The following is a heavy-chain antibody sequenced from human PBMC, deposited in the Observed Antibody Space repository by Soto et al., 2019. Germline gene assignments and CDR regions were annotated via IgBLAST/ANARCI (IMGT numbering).Heavy chain of an antibody. CDR1: GACISGFY. CDR2: IYATGTT. Sequence: ETLSLTCTLSGACISGFYWSWIRKSAGKGLEWIGRIYATGTTDYNPSLKSRVMMSVDTSKKQFSLKLRSVTAADTAVYYCVRDGTKTLRDWFDPWGQGISVTVS. J-gene: IGHJ5*02. CDR3: VRDGTKTLRDWFDP. D-gene: IGHD1-1*01. V-gene: IGHV4-4*07.